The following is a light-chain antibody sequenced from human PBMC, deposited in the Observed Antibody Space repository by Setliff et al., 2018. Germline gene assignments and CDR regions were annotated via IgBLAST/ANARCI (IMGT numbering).Light chain of an antibody. V-gene: IGLV2-14*01. Sequence: QSVLAQPASVSGSPGQSITISCTGASSDIGDSNYVSWYQQHPGKAPKLIIYDVSDRPSGVSHRFSGSKSGNTASLTISGLLAEDEADYYCCLYTTSSTCVFGTGTKVTVL. CDR1: SSDIGDSNY. CDR3: CLYTTSSTCV. J-gene: IGLJ1*01. CDR2: DVS.